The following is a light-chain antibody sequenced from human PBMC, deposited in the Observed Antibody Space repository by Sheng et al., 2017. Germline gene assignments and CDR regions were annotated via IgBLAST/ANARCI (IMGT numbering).Light chain of an antibody. CDR1: QSIGSN. Sequence: EILMTQSPATLSVSPGESVTLSCRASQSIGSNLVWYQQKPGQAPGRLIYGASIRAGGVPARFSGSGSGTEFTLTISSLQSEDFAVYYCQQYGSSPLFTFGPGTKVNIK. V-gene: IGKV3-15*01. CDR3: QQYGSSPLFT. CDR2: GAS. J-gene: IGKJ3*01.